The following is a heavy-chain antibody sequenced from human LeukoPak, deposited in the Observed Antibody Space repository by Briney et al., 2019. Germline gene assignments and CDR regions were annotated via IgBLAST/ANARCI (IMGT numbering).Heavy chain of an antibody. CDR1: GYTFTGYY. CDR3: AKDGTRYGLWSGYWYLDY. Sequence: ASVKVSCKASGYTFTGYYIHWVRQAPGQGPEWMGWINPNSGDTYYAQKFQGRVTMTRDTSITTAYMELSSLRSVDTAVYYCAKDGTRYGLWSGYWYLDYWGQGTLVTVSS. D-gene: IGHD3-3*01. J-gene: IGHJ4*02. V-gene: IGHV1-2*02. CDR2: INPNSGDT.